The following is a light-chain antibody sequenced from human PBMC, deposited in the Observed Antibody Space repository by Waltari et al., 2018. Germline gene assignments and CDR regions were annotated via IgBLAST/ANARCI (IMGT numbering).Light chain of an antibody. V-gene: IGKV3-15*01. CDR2: GAS. CDR1: QSVRNN. Sequence: ELVMTQSPATLSVSPGERATLPCRASQSVRNNLVWYQQKPGQAPRLLIYGASTRVTGIPARFSGSGSGTEFTLTISSLQSEDFAVYYCQQYNNWPPWTFGQGTKVEIK. CDR3: QQYNNWPPWT. J-gene: IGKJ1*01.